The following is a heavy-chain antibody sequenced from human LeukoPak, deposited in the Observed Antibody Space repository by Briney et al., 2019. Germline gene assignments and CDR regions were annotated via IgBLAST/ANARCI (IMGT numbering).Heavy chain of an antibody. CDR1: GFTFTSYA. Sequence: PGGSLRLSCAGSGFTFTSYAMNWVRQAPGKGLEWVSFISASGSSTHYADSVKGRFTISRDNSNNTLYLQINSLRAEDTAAYYCAKGAQYDFGTGYTLEYFDVWGKGTLVTVSS. J-gene: IGHJ4*02. V-gene: IGHV3-23*01. CDR2: ISASGSST. CDR3: AKGAQYDFGTGYTLEYFDV. D-gene: IGHD3-3*01.